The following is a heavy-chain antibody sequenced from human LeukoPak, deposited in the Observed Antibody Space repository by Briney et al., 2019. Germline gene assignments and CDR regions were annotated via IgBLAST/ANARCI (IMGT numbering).Heavy chain of an antibody. Sequence: GGSLRLSCAASGFTFSSYGMSWVRQAPGKGLEWVSAISGSGGSTYYADSVKGRFTISRDNAKNSLYLQMNSLRAEDTAVYYCARVTSLYYDYVWGSYSTDWFDPWGQGTLVTVSS. J-gene: IGHJ5*02. V-gene: IGHV3-23*01. CDR1: GFTFSSYG. CDR2: ISGSGGST. CDR3: ARVTSLYYDYVWGSYSTDWFDP. D-gene: IGHD3-16*01.